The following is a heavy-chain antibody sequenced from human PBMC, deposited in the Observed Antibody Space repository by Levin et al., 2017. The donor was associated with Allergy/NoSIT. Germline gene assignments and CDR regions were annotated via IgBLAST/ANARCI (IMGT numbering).Heavy chain of an antibody. Sequence: GGSLRLSCAASGFTFSSYSMNWVRQAPGKGLEWVSYISSSSSTIYYADSVKGRFTISRDNAKNSLYLQMNSLRAEDTAVYYCARAGVRFGGGAFDIWGQGTMVTVSS. CDR2: ISSSSSTI. D-gene: IGHD3-10*01. J-gene: IGHJ3*02. CDR1: GFTFSSYS. CDR3: ARAGVRFGGGAFDI. V-gene: IGHV3-48*01.